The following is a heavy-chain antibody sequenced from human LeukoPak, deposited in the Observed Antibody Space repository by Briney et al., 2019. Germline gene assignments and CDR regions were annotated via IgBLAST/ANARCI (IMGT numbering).Heavy chain of an antibody. J-gene: IGHJ5*02. CDR3: ARVWSGYYTGWFDP. Sequence: ASVKVSCKASGYTFTSYGISWVRQAPGQGLEWMGWISAYNGNTNYAQKLQGRVTMTTDTSTSTAYMELRSLRSDDTAVYYCARVWSGYYTGWFDPWGQGTLVTVSS. CDR2: ISAYNGNT. V-gene: IGHV1-18*01. D-gene: IGHD3-3*01. CDR1: GYTFTSYG.